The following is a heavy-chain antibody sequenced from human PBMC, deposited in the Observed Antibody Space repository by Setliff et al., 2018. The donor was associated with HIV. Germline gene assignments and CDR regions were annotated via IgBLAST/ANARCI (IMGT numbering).Heavy chain of an antibody. CDR1: GGSFSDYY. Sequence: ETLSLTCAVYGGSFSDYYWSWIRQPPGKGLEWIGEINHSGTTNYNPSLKSRVTLSVDTSKNQFSLMLGSVTPADTAVYYCARHPEGIAAAGAFDYWGQGTLVTVSS. CDR3: ARHPEGIAAAGAFDY. D-gene: IGHD6-13*01. V-gene: IGHV4-34*01. J-gene: IGHJ4*02. CDR2: INHSGTT.